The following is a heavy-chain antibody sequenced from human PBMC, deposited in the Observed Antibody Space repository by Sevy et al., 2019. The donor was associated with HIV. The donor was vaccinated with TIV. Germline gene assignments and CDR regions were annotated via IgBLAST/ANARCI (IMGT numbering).Heavy chain of an antibody. D-gene: IGHD6-13*01. CDR3: AKNTAAAGVGGFDY. CDR2: IGFDGSDK. CDR1: GFTFNYYG. V-gene: IGHV3-30*02. J-gene: IGHJ4*01. Sequence: GGSLRLSCAASGFTFNYYGVHWVRQAPGKDLEWVAFIGFDGSDKNYADSVKGRFTISRDNSQNTMYMQMISLRPDDTAVYYCAKNTAAAGVGGFDYWGHGTLVTVSS.